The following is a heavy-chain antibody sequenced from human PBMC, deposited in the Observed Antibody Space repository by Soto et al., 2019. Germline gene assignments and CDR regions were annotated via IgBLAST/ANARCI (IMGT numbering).Heavy chain of an antibody. CDR1: GFTFSSYA. V-gene: IGHV3-64D*06. J-gene: IGHJ6*02. D-gene: IGHD1-20*01. Sequence: GGSLRLSCSASGFTFSSYAMHWVRQAPGKGLEYVSAISSNGGSTYYADSVKGRFTISRDNSKNTLYLQMSSLRAEDTAVYYCVKNEVPVTGPGSVYYYYYGMDVWGQGTTVTVSS. CDR3: VKNEVPVTGPGSVYYYYYGMDV. CDR2: ISSNGGST.